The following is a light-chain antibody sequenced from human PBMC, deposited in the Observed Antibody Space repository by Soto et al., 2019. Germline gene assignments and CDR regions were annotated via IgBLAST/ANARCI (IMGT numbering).Light chain of an antibody. V-gene: IGLV2-14*01. CDR1: SSDIGAYMY. J-gene: IGLJ2*01. CDR2: DVG. CDR3: SSSTSSSTLV. Sequence: QSALTQPASVSRSPGQSITISCTGTSSDIGAYMYVSWYQQHPGKAPKLMIYDVGNRPSGVSNRFSGSKSGNTASLTISGLQAEDQADYYCSSSTSSSTLVFGGGTKLTVL.